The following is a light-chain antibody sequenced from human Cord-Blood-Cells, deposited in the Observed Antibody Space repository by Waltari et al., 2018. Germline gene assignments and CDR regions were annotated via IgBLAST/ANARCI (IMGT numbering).Light chain of an antibody. CDR3: GTWDSSLSAVV. V-gene: IGLV1-51*01. CDR2: DNN. J-gene: IGLJ2*01. CDR1: SSNIGHNY. Sequence: QSVLTQPPSVSAAPGQQVTISCSGISSNIGHNYVSWYQQLPGTAPKLLIYDNNKRPSGIPDRFSGSKSGTSATLGITGLQTGDEADYYCGTWDSSLSAVVFGGGTKLTVL.